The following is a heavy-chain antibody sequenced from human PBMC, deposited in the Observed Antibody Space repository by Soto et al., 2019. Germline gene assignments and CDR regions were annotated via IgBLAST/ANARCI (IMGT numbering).Heavy chain of an antibody. CDR1: GFTFSSYS. V-gene: IGHV3-21*01. D-gene: IGHD3-22*01. Sequence: EVPLVESGGGLVKPGGSLRLSCAASGFTFSSYSMNWVCQAPGKGLEWVSSISSSSSYIYYADSVKGRFTISRDNAKNSLYLQMNSLRAEDTAVYYCARGYHYYDSSGYDKWDAFDIWGQGTMVTVSS. J-gene: IGHJ3*02. CDR3: ARGYHYYDSSGYDKWDAFDI. CDR2: ISSSSSYI.